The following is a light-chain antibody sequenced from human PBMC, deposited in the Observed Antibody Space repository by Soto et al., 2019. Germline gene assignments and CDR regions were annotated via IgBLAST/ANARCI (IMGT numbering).Light chain of an antibody. CDR1: HNISSY. V-gene: IGKV1-39*01. J-gene: IGKJ1*01. CDR2: AAS. CDR3: QQSYSTPRT. Sequence: DIQMTQSPSSLSASVGDRVTITCRASHNISSYLNWYQQNPGKAPKLLIYAASSLQSGVPSRFSGSGSGTDFTLTISSLQPEDFATYYCQQSYSTPRTFGQGTKVDNK.